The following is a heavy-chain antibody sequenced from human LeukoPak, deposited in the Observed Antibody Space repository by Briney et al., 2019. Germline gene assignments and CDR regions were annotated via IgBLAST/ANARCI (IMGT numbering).Heavy chain of an antibody. Sequence: GASVKVSCKASGYTFTSYYMHWVRQAPGQGLEWMGLINPTGGSTGYAQKFQGRVTMTRNTSISTAYMELSSLRSEDTAVYYCARGLPLYDSSGYFSFDPWGQGTLVTVSS. CDR3: ARGLPLYDSSGYFSFDP. D-gene: IGHD3-22*01. CDR2: INPTGGST. J-gene: IGHJ5*02. V-gene: IGHV1-46*01. CDR1: GYTFTSYY.